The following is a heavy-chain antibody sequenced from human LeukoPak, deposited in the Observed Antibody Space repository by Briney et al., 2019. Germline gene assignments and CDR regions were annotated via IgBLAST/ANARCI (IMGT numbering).Heavy chain of an antibody. CDR3: ARDPSGSYSGHFDY. CDR1: GYSFTNYY. CDR2: INPSGGSR. J-gene: IGHJ4*02. V-gene: IGHV1-46*01. Sequence: GASGKVSCKAAGYSFTNYYMHWVREAPGQGLGWVGIINPSGGSRSYEQKFHGRLTMTRDTSTSTVYMELSSLRSEDTAVYYCARDPSGSYSGHFDYWGQGTLVTVSS. D-gene: IGHD1-26*01.